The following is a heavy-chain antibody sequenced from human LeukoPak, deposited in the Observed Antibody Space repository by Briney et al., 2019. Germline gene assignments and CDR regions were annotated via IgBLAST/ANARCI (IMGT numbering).Heavy chain of an antibody. Sequence: GGSLRLSCAASGFTFSSYAMNWVRQAPGKGQEWVSYISSSGSTIYYADSVKGRFTISRDNAKNSLYLQMNSLRAEDTAVYYCARDLGSGWYYFDYWGQGTLVTVSS. J-gene: IGHJ4*02. CDR1: GFTFSSYA. D-gene: IGHD6-19*01. CDR2: ISSSGSTI. V-gene: IGHV3-48*03. CDR3: ARDLGSGWYYFDY.